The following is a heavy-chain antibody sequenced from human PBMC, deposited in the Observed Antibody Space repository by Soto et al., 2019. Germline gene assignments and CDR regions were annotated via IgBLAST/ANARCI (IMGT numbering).Heavy chain of an antibody. CDR2: INWNSGSI. V-gene: IGHV3-9*01. Sequence: SLRLSCAASGFTFDDYAMHWVQQVPGKGLEWVSGINWNSGSIGYGDSVKGRFAISRDNAKNSLHLQMNSLSAEDTAFYYCVKDESIDWYSGHFRHWGQGTLVTVSS. J-gene: IGHJ1*01. CDR3: VKDESIDWYSGHFRH. D-gene: IGHD1-26*01. CDR1: GFTFDDYA.